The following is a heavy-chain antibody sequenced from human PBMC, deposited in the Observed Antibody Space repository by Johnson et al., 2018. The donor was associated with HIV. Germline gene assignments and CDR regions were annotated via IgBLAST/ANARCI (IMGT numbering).Heavy chain of an antibody. Sequence: VQLVESGGGLVQPGGSRRLSCAASGFTFGDYAMHWVRQVPGKGLEWVSGISWASENIAYADSVQGRFTISRDNAKNTVYLQMDSLRDEDMAVYYCARGDYGDYGRDAFDIWGQGTMVTVSS. CDR1: GFTFGDYA. V-gene: IGHV3-9*03. J-gene: IGHJ3*02. CDR3: ARGDYGDYGRDAFDI. D-gene: IGHD4-17*01. CDR2: ISWASENI.